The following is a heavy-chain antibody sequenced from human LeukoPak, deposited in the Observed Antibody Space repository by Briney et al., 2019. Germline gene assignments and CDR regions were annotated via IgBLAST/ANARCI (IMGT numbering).Heavy chain of an antibody. V-gene: IGHV4-4*08. J-gene: IGHJ3*02. CDR1: GGSTKGYY. CDR2: IYSNEAT. CDR3: ARRNDFHI. Sequence: SETLSLPCSASGGSTKGYYWSWFRQPPGKELEWIGYIYSNEATEYKPSLKSRVTISADTSKNQFSLKLTSVSAADTAIYYCARRNDFHIWGQGTVVTVSS.